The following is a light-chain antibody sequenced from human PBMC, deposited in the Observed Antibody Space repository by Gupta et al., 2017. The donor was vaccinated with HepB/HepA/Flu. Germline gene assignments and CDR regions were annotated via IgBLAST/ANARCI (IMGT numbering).Light chain of an antibody. CDR1: QSVSSSY. V-gene: IGKV3-20*01. J-gene: IGKJ4*01. CDR3: QQHGSSPLT. CDR2: GAS. Sequence: EIVLTQSPGTLSLFPGERATLSCRASQSVSSSYLGWYQQRPGQAPRLLIYGASNRATGIPDRFSGSGSGTDFTLTISRLEPEDFAVYYCQQHGSSPLTFGGGTKVDIK.